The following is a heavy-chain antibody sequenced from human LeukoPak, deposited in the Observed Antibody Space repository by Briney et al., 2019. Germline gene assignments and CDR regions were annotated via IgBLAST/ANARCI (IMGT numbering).Heavy chain of an antibody. Sequence: ETLSLTCAVYGGSFGGYYWSWVRQPPGKGLEWVSVIYSGGSTYYADSVKGRFTISRDNSKNTLYLQMNSLRAEDTAVYYCARDHREWSMSYYYGMDVWGQGTTVTVSS. J-gene: IGHJ6*02. CDR3: ARDHREWSMSYYYGMDV. D-gene: IGHD3-3*01. V-gene: IGHV3-53*01. CDR2: IYSGGST. CDR1: GGSFGGYY.